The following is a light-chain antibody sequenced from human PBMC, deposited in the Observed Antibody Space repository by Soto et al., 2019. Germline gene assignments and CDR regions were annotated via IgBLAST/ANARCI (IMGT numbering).Light chain of an antibody. CDR3: QQYGSSPPGLT. Sequence: EIGLSQSPGTLSLSPGERATLSCRASQSVSSSYLAWYHQKPGQAPRLLIYGASSRATGIPDRFSASGSGTDFTLTISRLEPEDFGVYYRQQYGSSPPGLTFGGGTKVDIK. V-gene: IGKV3-20*01. J-gene: IGKJ4*01. CDR2: GAS. CDR1: QSVSSSY.